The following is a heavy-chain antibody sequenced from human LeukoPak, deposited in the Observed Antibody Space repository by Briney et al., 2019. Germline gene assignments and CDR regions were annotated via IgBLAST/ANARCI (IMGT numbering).Heavy chain of an antibody. V-gene: IGHV1-2*02. CDR3: ARDSWGSY. J-gene: IGHJ4*02. Sequence: ASVKVSCKASGYTFTGYYMHWLRQAPGQGLEWMGWLNPNSGGTNYAQKFQGRVTMTRDSSISTAYMELSRLRSDDTAVYYCARDSWGSYWGQGTLVTVSS. CDR1: GYTFTGYY. D-gene: IGHD3-16*01. CDR2: LNPNSGGT.